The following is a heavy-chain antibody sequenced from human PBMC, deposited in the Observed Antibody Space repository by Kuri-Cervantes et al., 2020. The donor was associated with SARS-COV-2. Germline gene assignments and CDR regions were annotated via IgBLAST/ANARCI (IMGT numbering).Heavy chain of an antibody. Sequence: SETLSLTCTVSGGSISSSSYYWGWIRQPPGKGLEWIGSIYYSGSTYYNPSLKSRVTISVDTSKNQFSLKLSSVTAADTAVYYCARAFVVVVAAWRTGMDVWGQGTTVTVSS. D-gene: IGHD2-15*01. J-gene: IGHJ6*02. CDR2: IYYSGST. V-gene: IGHV4-39*01. CDR3: ARAFVVVVAAWRTGMDV. CDR1: GGSISSSSYY.